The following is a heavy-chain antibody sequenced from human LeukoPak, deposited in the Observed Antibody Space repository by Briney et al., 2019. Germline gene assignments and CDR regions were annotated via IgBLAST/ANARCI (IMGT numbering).Heavy chain of an antibody. Sequence: PSETLSLTCGVHGGSFRGYYWSMTRQPTVQGLEWIGEINHSGSTNYNPSLKSRVTISVDTSKNQLSLKLSSVTAADTAVYYCARGLLTAVGDYWGQGTLATVSS. CDR1: GGSFRGYY. V-gene: IGHV4-34*01. J-gene: IGHJ4*02. CDR3: ARGLLTAVGDY. D-gene: IGHD2-2*01. CDR2: INHSGST.